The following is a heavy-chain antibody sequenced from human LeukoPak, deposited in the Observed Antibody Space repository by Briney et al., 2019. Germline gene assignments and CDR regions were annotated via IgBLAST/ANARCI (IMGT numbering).Heavy chain of an antibody. CDR3: AREGYCSGGSCSGDY. D-gene: IGHD2-15*01. CDR2: IYHSGST. CDR1: GGSISSNYY. V-gene: IGHV4-38-2*02. Sequence: PSETLSLTCTVSGGSISSNYYWGWIRQPPGKGLEWIGSIYHSGSTYYNPSLKSRVTISVDTSKNQFSLKLSSVTAADTAVYYCAREGYCSGGSCSGDYWGQGTLVTVSS. J-gene: IGHJ4*02.